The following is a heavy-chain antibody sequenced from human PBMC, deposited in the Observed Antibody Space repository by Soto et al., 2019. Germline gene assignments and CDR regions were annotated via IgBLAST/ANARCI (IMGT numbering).Heavy chain of an antibody. CDR1: GGTFSSYA. V-gene: IGHV1-69*01. CDR3: ARGPPPMTLIVVVNLFVY. Sequence: QVQLVQSVAEVKKPGYSVKVSCKASGGTFSSYAISWVRQAPGQGREWMGGIIPIFGTANYAQKYQGRVTITADESTITAYVELSSLRSEDTAVYYCARGPPPMTLIVVVNLFVYWGQGSLVTVSS. J-gene: IGHJ4*02. D-gene: IGHD3-22*01. CDR2: IIPIFGTA.